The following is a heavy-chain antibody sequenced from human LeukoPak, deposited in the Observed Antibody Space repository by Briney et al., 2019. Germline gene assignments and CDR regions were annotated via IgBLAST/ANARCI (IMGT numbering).Heavy chain of an antibody. CDR2: ISAYNGNT. Sequence: ASVKVSCKASGYTFTSYGISWVRQAPGQGLEWMGWISAYNGNTNYAQKLQGRVTMTTDTSTSTAYMELRSLRSDDTAVYYCARGGRLLWFGELLLDNWFDPWGQGTLVTVSS. D-gene: IGHD3-10*01. J-gene: IGHJ5*02. V-gene: IGHV1-18*01. CDR3: ARGGRLLWFGELLLDNWFDP. CDR1: GYTFTSYG.